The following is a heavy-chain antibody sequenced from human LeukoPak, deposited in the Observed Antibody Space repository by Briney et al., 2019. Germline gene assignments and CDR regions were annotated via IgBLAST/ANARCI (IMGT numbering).Heavy chain of an antibody. CDR2: ISSSGSTI. CDR3: ARVRYSNYFYGQEAFDI. CDR1: GFTFSDYY. J-gene: IGHJ3*02. Sequence: PGGSLRLSCAASGFTFSDYYMSWIRQAPGKGLEWVSYISSSGSTIYYADSVKGRFTISRDNAKNSLYLQMNSLRAEDTAVCYCARVRYSNYFYGQEAFDIWGQGTMDTVSS. V-gene: IGHV3-11*01. D-gene: IGHD4-11*01.